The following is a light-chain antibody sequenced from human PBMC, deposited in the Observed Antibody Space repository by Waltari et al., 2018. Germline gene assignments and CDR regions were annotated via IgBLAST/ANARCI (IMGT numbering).Light chain of an antibody. J-gene: IGKJ3*01. CDR3: QQYNNWVT. V-gene: IGKV3-15*01. CDR2: GAA. Sequence: EIVMTQSPATLSVSPGERATLSCRASESVGSNLAWFQQNPGPALRRLIYGAATRATGTPARFTGSGSGTDFTLTVSSLRSEDVAVYYCQQYNNWVTFGPGTKVEIK. CDR1: ESVGSN.